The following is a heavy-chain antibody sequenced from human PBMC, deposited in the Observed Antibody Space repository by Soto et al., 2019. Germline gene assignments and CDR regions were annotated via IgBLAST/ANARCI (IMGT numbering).Heavy chain of an antibody. CDR3: ASSSGWSYYFDY. CDR1: GGTFSSYA. Sequence: SVKVSCKASGGTFSSYAISWVRQAPGQGLEWMGGIIPIFGTANYAQKFQGRVTITADESTSTAYMELSSLRSEDSAVYYCASSSGWSYYFDYWGQGTLVTVSS. D-gene: IGHD6-19*01. CDR2: IIPIFGTA. V-gene: IGHV1-69*13. J-gene: IGHJ4*02.